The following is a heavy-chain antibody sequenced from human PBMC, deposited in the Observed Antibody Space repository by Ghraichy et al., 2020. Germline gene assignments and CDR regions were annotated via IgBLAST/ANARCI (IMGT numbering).Heavy chain of an antibody. CDR1: GFMFSSYW. D-gene: IGHD1-26*01. Sequence: ETLRLSCAASGFMFSSYWMSWVRQAPGKGLEWVAIIKPDGGEKYFGDSAKGRFTISRDNAENSLYLQMNSLRVEDTAVYYCARAIVRATDNWGQGTLVTVSS. J-gene: IGHJ4*02. V-gene: IGHV3-7*01. CDR3: ARAIVRATDN. CDR2: IKPDGGEK.